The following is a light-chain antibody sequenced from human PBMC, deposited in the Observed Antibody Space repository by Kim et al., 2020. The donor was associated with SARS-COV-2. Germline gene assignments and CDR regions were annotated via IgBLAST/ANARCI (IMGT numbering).Light chain of an antibody. V-gene: IGKV1-5*03. CDR1: QNINSW. CDR2: QAS. J-gene: IGKJ1*01. CDR3: QQYNSHLWT. Sequence: ACVADRVTITCRASQNINSWLAWYQQRPGKAPKLLIYQASSLKSGVPSRFSGSGSGTEFTLTITSLQPDDFATYYCQQYNSHLWTFGQGTKVDIK.